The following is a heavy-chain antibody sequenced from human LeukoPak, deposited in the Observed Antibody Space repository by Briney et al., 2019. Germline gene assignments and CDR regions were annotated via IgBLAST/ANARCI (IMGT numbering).Heavy chain of an antibody. CDR2: INPSGGTT. CDR3: AREFSSTSWLADYYYYYMDV. D-gene: IGHD2-2*01. CDR1: GYTFTSNY. Sequence: ASVKVSCKASGYTFTSNYMHWVRQAPGQGLEWMGVINPSGGTTRYAQKFQGRVTMSVDTSKNQLSLKLSSVTAADTAVYYCAREFSSTSWLADYYYYYMDVWGKGTTVTVSS. V-gene: IGHV1-46*01. J-gene: IGHJ6*03.